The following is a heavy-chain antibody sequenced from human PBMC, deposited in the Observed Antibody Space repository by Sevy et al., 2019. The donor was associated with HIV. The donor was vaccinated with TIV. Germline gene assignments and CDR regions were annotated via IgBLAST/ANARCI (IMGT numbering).Heavy chain of an antibody. D-gene: IGHD3-10*01. Sequence: GESLKISCKGSGYSFTSYWIGWVRQMPGKGLEWMGIIYPGDSDTRYSPSFQGQVTISADKSISTAYLQWSSLKASDTAMYYCAIQGHYYGSGSLGPPWGQGTLVTVSS. CDR3: AIQGHYYGSGSLGPP. V-gene: IGHV5-51*01. J-gene: IGHJ5*02. CDR1: GYSFTSYW. CDR2: IYPGDSDT.